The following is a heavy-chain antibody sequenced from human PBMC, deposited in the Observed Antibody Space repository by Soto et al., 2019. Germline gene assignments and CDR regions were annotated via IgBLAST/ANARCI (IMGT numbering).Heavy chain of an antibody. J-gene: IGHJ5*02. D-gene: IGHD7-27*01. Sequence: QVQLVQSGAEVKKPGASVKVSCKASGYTFTSYAMHWVRQAPGQRLEWMGWINAGNGNTKYSQKFQGRVTITRDTSASTAYIELSSLRSEDTAVYYCARGFAGPWGWFGPWGQGTLVTVSS. CDR2: INAGNGNT. CDR3: ARGFAGPWGWFGP. V-gene: IGHV1-3*01. CDR1: GYTFTSYA.